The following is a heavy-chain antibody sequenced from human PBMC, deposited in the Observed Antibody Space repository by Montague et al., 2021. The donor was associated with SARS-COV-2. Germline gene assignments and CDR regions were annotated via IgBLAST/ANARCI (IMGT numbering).Heavy chain of an antibody. CDR1: RGSVGTNY. V-gene: IGHV4-59*02. CDR3: ARERQYNWFDA. J-gene: IGHJ5*02. Sequence: SETLSLTCAGDRGSVGTNYWRRTRQPPAKVLESLEYIYHIVRANYNPSLKSRITMSVDTSKNQFSLKVSSVTAADTAVYYCARERQYNWFDAWGQGKLVTVSS. D-gene: IGHD6-19*01. CDR2: IYHIVRA.